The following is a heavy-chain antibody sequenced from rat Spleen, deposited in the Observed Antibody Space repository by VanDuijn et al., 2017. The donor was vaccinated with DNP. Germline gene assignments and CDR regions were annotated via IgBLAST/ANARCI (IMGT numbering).Heavy chain of an antibody. Sequence: EVQLVESGGGLVQPGRSLKLSCAASGFTFSDYAMAWVRQAPEKGLEWVATINYEGSRTYYRDSVKGRFTISRDNAKSTLYLQMNSLRSEDTATYYCTRGGIAAISTYWYFDFWGPGTMVTVSS. V-gene: IGHV5-7*01. CDR3: TRGGIAAISTYWYFDF. D-gene: IGHD1-2*01. CDR1: GFTFSDYA. J-gene: IGHJ1*01. CDR2: INYEGSRT.